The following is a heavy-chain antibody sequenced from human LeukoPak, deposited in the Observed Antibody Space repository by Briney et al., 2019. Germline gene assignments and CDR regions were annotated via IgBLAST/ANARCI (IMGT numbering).Heavy chain of an antibody. CDR3: ARWDPWLLPKSSHDAFDI. D-gene: IGHD3-22*01. V-gene: IGHV4-61*02. CDR2: IYTSGST. Sequence: TSQTLSLTCTVSGASISSGTYYWTWIRQPAGKGLEWIGRIYTSGSTNYNPSLKSRVTISVDTSKNQFSLKLSSVTAADTAVYYCARWDPWLLPKSSHDAFDIWGQGTMVTVSS. J-gene: IGHJ3*02. CDR1: GASISSGTYY.